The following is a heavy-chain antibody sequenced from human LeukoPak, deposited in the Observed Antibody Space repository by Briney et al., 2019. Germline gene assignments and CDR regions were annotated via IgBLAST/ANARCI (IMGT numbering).Heavy chain of an antibody. J-gene: IGHJ6*02. CDR2: IYHSGST. Sequence: SQTLSLTCSVSGDSISSDGYSWSWIRQPPGKGLEWIRYIYHSGSTYYTPSLKSRVTISVDRSKNQFSLKLSSVTAADTAVYYCARETRYCSGGSCYSGMDVWGQGTTVTVSS. CDR1: GDSISSDGYS. V-gene: IGHV4-30-2*01. CDR3: ARETRYCSGGSCYSGMDV. D-gene: IGHD2-15*01.